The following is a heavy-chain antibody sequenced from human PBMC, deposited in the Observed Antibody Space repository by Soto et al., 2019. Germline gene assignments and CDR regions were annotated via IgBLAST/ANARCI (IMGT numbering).Heavy chain of an antibody. D-gene: IGHD5-18*01. CDR1: GFTFSTYA. CDR2: IKSNTDGGTT. J-gene: IGHJ4*02. Sequence: GGSLRLSCAASGFTFSTYAMAWVRQAPGKGLEWVGRIKSNTDGGTTDYAAPVKGRFTVSRDDSENTLYLQMNSLKTEDTAVYYCSHGYYQYFNSWGQGTLVTVSS. CDR3: SHGYYQYFNS. V-gene: IGHV3-15*01.